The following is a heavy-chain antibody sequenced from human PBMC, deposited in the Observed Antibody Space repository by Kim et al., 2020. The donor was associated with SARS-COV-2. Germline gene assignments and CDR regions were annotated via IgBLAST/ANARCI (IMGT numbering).Heavy chain of an antibody. J-gene: IGHJ4*02. CDR2: IIGSGTTT. Sequence: GGSLRLSCAASGFTFSSYEMNWVRQAPGKGLEWVSYIIGSGTTTYYADSVRGRFTISRDNDKNSLYLQMNSLRAEDTAVYYCARGPNNSPFDYWGEGTLVSLSS. CDR3: ARGPNNSPFDY. D-gene: IGHD1-1*01. CDR1: GFTFSSYE. V-gene: IGHV3-48*03.